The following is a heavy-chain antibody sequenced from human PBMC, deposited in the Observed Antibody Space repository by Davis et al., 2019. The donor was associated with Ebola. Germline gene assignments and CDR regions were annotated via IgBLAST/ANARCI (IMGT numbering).Heavy chain of an antibody. Sequence: SGPTLVKPTQTLTLTCTFSGFSLSTSGMRVSWIRQPPGKALEWLARIDWDDDKFYSTSLKTRLTISKDTSKNQVVLTMTNMDPVDTATYYCARIADYDFWSGYQYYFDYWGQGTLVTVSS. V-gene: IGHV2-70*04. CDR1: GFSLSTSGMR. CDR3: ARIADYDFWSGYQYYFDY. CDR2: IDWDDDK. D-gene: IGHD3-3*01. J-gene: IGHJ4*02.